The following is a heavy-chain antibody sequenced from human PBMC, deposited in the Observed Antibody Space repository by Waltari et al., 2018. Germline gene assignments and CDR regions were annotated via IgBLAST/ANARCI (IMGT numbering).Heavy chain of an antibody. V-gene: IGHV3-66*01. J-gene: IGHJ6*02. CDR2: MYSSGTT. Sequence: EEQLVESGGGLIQPGGSLRLSWSASGVTVSRNYMTWVRQAPGRGLEWVSIMYSSGTTYYIDSVRGRFTVSRDNSRNILYLQMDSLRPEDTAVYYCARVQDIVVVPAAAYYYGMDVWGQGTTVTVSS. CDR1: GVTVSRNY. D-gene: IGHD2-2*01. CDR3: ARVQDIVVVPAAAYYYGMDV.